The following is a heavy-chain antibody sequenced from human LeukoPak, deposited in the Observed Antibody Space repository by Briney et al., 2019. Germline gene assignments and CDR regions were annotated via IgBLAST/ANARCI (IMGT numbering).Heavy chain of an antibody. CDR1: GFTFDDYA. V-gene: IGHV3-9*01. CDR2: ISWNSGSI. J-gene: IGHJ3*02. D-gene: IGHD2-15*01. CDR3: AKAAQSVVVAAATPAFDI. Sequence: GGSLRLSCAASGFTFDDYAMHWVRQAPGKGLEWVSGISWNSGSIGYADSVKGRFTISRDNAKNSLYLQMNSLRAEDTALYYCAKAAQSVVVAAATPAFDIWGQGTMVTVSS.